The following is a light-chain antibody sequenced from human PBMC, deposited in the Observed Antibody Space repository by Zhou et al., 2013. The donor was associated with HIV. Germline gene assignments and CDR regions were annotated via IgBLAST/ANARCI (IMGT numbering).Light chain of an antibody. CDR3: LQYNAYPYT. V-gene: IGKV1-17*01. J-gene: IGKJ2*01. CDR2: GAS. CDR1: QDISNH. Sequence: DIQMTQSPSSLSASVGDRVTITCQASQDISNHLNWYQQKAGKAPNLLLYGASRLESGVPSRFSGSGSGTEFTLTIGSLQPEDFATYYCLQYNAYPYTFGQGTKLDIK.